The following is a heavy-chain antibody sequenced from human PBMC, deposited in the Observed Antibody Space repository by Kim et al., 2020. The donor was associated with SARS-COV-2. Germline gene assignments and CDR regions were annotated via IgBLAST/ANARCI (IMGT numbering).Heavy chain of an antibody. D-gene: IGHD3-10*01. V-gene: IGHV4-34*01. CDR2: INHSGST. CDR1: GGSFSGYY. J-gene: IGHJ2*01. CDR3: ARGLGASGLLWFGECWFDL. Sequence: SETLSLTCAVYGGSFSGYYWSWIRQPPGKGLEWIGEINHSGSTNYNPSLKSRVTISVDTSKNQFSLKLSSVTAADTAVYYCARGLGASGLLWFGECWFDLWGRDTLVTVSS.